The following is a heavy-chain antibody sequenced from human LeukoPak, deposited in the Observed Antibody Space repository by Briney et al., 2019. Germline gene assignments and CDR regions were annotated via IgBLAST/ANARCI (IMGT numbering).Heavy chain of an antibody. Sequence: ASVKVSCKASGYTFTKSYIHWVRQAPGQGLEWMGWINPNSGGTNYAQKFQGRVTMTRDTSISTAYMELSRLRSEDTAVYYCASLPTVYSRGYLALWGQGTLVTVSS. CDR3: ASLPTVYSRGYLAL. CDR1: GYTFTKSY. CDR2: INPNSGGT. D-gene: IGHD3-22*01. V-gene: IGHV1-2*02. J-gene: IGHJ4*02.